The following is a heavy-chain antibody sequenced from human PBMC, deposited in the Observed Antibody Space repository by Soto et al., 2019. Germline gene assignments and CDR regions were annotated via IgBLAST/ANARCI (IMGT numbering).Heavy chain of an antibody. D-gene: IGHD2-15*01. J-gene: IGHJ4*02. CDR1: TGSITSGDYF. CDR3: AGVVVGATRQTGSDH. Sequence: QLLESGPGLVKPSETLSLTCTVSTGSITSGDYFWGWIRQPPGKGLEFIGSMHSSGGTYYSPSLKSRVPISMDKSKNPFSLKLTSVTPADTAVYFCAGVVVGATRQTGSDHWGQGTLVTVS. CDR2: MHSSGGT. V-gene: IGHV4-39*01.